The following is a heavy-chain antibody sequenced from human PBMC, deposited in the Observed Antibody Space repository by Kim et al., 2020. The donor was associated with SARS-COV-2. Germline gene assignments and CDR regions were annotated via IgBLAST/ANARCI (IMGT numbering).Heavy chain of an antibody. V-gene: IGHV3-30-3*01. D-gene: IGHD3-3*01. CDR2: ISYDGSNK. CDR1: GFTFSSYA. CDR3: ARDKFVETRYYYYGMDV. Sequence: GGSLRLSCAASGFTFSSYAMHWVRQAPGKGLEWVAVISYDGSNKYYADSVKGRFTISIDNSKNTLYLQMNSLRAEDTAVYYCARDKFVETRYYYYGMDVWGQGTTVTVSS. J-gene: IGHJ6*02.